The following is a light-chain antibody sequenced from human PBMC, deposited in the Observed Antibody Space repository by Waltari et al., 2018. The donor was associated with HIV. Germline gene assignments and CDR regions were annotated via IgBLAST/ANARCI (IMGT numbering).Light chain of an antibody. CDR1: SSDIGGYNS. CDR3: ASYSNTDTLVV. Sequence: QSALTQPASVSGSPGQSITISCTGTSSDIGGYNSVSWYRQHPGKAPQLLIYEVTHRPSGVSHRFSGSKSGNTASLTISGLQAEDEATFYCASYSNTDTLVVFGGGTRLTVL. V-gene: IGLV2-14*03. J-gene: IGLJ2*01. CDR2: EVT.